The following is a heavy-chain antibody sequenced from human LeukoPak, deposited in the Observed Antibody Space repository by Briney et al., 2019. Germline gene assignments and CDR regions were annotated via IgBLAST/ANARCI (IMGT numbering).Heavy chain of an antibody. V-gene: IGHV5-51*01. D-gene: IGHD3-22*01. Sequence: GESLKISCKGSGYSFTTYWIGWVRQMPGKGLEWMGIIYPGDSDTRYSPSFQGQVTISADKSISTAYLQWSSLKASDTAMYYCARRSPYYYDSSGYHAVDYWGQGTLVTVSS. CDR1: GYSFTTYW. CDR3: ARRSPYYYDSSGYHAVDY. CDR2: IYPGDSDT. J-gene: IGHJ4*02.